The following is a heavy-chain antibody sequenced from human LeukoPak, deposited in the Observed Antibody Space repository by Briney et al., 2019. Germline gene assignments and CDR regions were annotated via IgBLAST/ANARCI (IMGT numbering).Heavy chain of an antibody. V-gene: IGHV4-59*12. Sequence: SETLSLTRTVSGGSISSYYWSWIRQPPGKGLEWIGYIYYSGSTNYNPSLKSRVTISVDTSKNQFSLKLSSVTAADTAVYYCASRHSSGWYPPYYYGMDVWGQGTTVTVSS. CDR2: IYYSGST. J-gene: IGHJ6*02. D-gene: IGHD6-19*01. CDR3: ASRHSSGWYPPYYYGMDV. CDR1: GGSISSYY.